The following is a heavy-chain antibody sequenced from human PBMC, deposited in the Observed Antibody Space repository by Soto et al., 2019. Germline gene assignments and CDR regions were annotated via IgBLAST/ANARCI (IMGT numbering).Heavy chain of an antibody. CDR2: MNPNSGNT. V-gene: IGHV1-8*01. D-gene: IGHD3-10*01. Sequence: QVPLVQSGAEVKKPGASVKVSCKASGYTFTSYDINWVRQATGQGLEWMGWMNPNSGNTGYAQKFQGRVTMTRNTSISTAYMELSSLRSEDTAVYYCARGVFPMVRGKPKRYYYMDVWGKGTTVTVSS. J-gene: IGHJ6*03. CDR3: ARGVFPMVRGKPKRYYYMDV. CDR1: GYTFTSYD.